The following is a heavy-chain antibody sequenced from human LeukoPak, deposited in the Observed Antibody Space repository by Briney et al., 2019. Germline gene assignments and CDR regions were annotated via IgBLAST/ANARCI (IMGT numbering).Heavy chain of an antibody. CDR3: ARVPRGKIYMDV. CDR1: GFAFSTYW. D-gene: IGHD3-10*01. V-gene: IGHV3-74*01. CDR2: INSDGSSS. J-gene: IGHJ6*03. Sequence: PGGSLRLSCAASGFAFSTYWMHWVRQAPGEGLVWVSRINSDGSSSNYADSVKGRFTISRDNLQMNSLRAEDTAVYYCARVPRGKIYMDVWGKGTTVTVSS.